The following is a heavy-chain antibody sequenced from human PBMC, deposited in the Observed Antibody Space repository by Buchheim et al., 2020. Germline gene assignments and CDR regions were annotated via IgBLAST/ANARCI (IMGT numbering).Heavy chain of an antibody. Sequence: QVQLQQWGAGLLKPSETLSLTCTVSGSSISSYYWSWIRQPPGKGLEWIGYIYYSGSTNYNPSLKSRVTISVDTSKNQFSLKLSSVTAADTAVYYCARQYYDFWSAWGALDVWGQGTT. CDR1: GSSISSYY. J-gene: IGHJ6*02. CDR2: IYYSGST. CDR3: ARQYYDFWSAWGALDV. D-gene: IGHD3-3*01. V-gene: IGHV4-59*08.